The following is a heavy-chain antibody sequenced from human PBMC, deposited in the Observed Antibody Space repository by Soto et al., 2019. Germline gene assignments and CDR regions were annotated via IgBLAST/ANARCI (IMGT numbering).Heavy chain of an antibody. D-gene: IGHD5-18*01. Sequence: GGSRRLSWGAAGFTFSSYGMHWVGRAPGKGLEWVAVISYDGSNKYYADSVKGRFTISRDNSKNTLYLQMNSLRAEDTAVYYCVGYSYGYWDYGMDVWGQGTTVTVSS. CDR2: ISYDGSNK. CDR3: VGYSYGYWDYGMDV. J-gene: IGHJ6*02. CDR1: GFTFSSYG. V-gene: IGHV3-30*03.